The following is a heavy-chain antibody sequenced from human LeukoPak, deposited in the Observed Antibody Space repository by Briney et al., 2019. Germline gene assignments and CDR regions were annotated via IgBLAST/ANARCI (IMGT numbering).Heavy chain of an antibody. Sequence: GGSLRLSCAASGFTFSSYGMGWVRQAPGKGLEWVSSISGGGETTYYADSVKGRFTISRDNSKNTLYLQMNSLRAEDTAVYYCAKGSHSGSYSYSDYWGHGTLVTVSS. J-gene: IGHJ4*01. CDR3: AKGSHSGSYSYSDY. CDR2: ISGGGETT. D-gene: IGHD1-26*01. V-gene: IGHV3-23*01. CDR1: GFTFSSYG.